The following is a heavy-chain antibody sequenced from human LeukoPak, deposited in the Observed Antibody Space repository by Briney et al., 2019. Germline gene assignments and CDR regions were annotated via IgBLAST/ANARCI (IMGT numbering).Heavy chain of an antibody. Sequence: GGSLRLSCAASGFTFSSYGMHWVRQAPGKGLEWVAVISYDGSNKYYADSVKGRFTISRDNSKNTLYLQMNSLRAEDTAVYYCAKVDYGDYYFDYWGQGTLVTVSS. J-gene: IGHJ4*02. CDR1: GFTFSSYG. D-gene: IGHD4-17*01. V-gene: IGHV3-30*18. CDR2: ISYDGSNK. CDR3: AKVDYGDYYFDY.